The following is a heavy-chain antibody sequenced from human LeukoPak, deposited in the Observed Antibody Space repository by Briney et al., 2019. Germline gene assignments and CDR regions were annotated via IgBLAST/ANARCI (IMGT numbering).Heavy chain of an antibody. V-gene: IGHV3-30*02. Sequence: GGSLRLSCAASGFTFSSYGMHWVRQAPGKGLEWVAFIRYDGSDKHYADSVKGRFTISRDNSKNTLYLQMNSLRAEDTAVYYCAKGFGRAGPDFDYWGQGTLVTVSS. CDR1: GFTFSSYG. J-gene: IGHJ4*02. CDR3: AKGFGRAGPDFDY. D-gene: IGHD3-10*01. CDR2: IRYDGSDK.